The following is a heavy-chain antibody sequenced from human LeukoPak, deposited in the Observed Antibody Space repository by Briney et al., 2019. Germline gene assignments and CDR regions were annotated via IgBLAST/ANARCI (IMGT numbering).Heavy chain of an antibody. V-gene: IGHV4-34*01. J-gene: IGHJ6*04. CDR1: GGSFSGYY. D-gene: IGHD3-10*01. CDR2: INHSGST. CDR3: ARSRITMVRGVLYYYYGMDV. Sequence: SETLSLTCAVYGGSFSGYYWSWIRQPPGKGLEWIGEINHSGSTNYNPSPKSRVTISVDTSKNQFSLRLSSVTAADTAVYYCARSRITMVRGVLYYYYGMDVWGKGTTVTVSS.